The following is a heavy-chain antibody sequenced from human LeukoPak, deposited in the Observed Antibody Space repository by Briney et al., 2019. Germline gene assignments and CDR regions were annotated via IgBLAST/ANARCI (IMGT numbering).Heavy chain of an antibody. V-gene: IGHV4-39*07. Sequence: SETLSLTCTVSGGSISSSSYYWGWIRQPPGKGLEWIGEINHSGSTNYNPSLKSRVTISVDTSKNQFSLKLSSVTAADTAVYYCAGSTIFGVVFGRVRTRAPVDYWGQGTLVTVSS. J-gene: IGHJ4*02. CDR2: INHSGST. D-gene: IGHD3-3*01. CDR1: GGSISSSSYY. CDR3: AGSTIFGVVFGRVRTRAPVDY.